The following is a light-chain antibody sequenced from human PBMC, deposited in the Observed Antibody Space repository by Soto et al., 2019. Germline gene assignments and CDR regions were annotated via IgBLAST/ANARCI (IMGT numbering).Light chain of an antibody. CDR2: GAS. CDR3: QQTYSAPPL. J-gene: IGKJ1*01. CDR1: QSAGSN. Sequence: ERAMTQSPATLSVSPGERATLSCRASQSAGSNLAWYQQKPGQAPRLLIFGASSRATGVPARFSGSGSGTDFTLSINSLQREDFATYYCQQTYSAPPLFGQGTKVDIK. V-gene: IGKV3-15*01.